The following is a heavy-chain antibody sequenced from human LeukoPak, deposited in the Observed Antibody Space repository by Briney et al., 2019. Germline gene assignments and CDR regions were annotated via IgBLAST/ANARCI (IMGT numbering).Heavy chain of an antibody. D-gene: IGHD4-17*01. Sequence: GGSLRLSCAASGFTFTRYWMSWLRQAPGKGLEWVANIKQDGSERHYVDSVKGRFTISRDNARNSVYLQMNSLSDDDTAVYYCARDGDYIMPPFDYWGQGILVTVSS. V-gene: IGHV3-7*01. CDR3: ARDGDYIMPPFDY. CDR1: GFTFTRYW. J-gene: IGHJ4*02. CDR2: IKQDGSER.